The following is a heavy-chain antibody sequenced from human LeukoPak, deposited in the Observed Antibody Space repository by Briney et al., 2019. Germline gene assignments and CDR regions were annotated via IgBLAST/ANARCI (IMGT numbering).Heavy chain of an antibody. J-gene: IGHJ6*02. D-gene: IGHD5-18*01. Sequence: GGSLRLSCAASGFTVSSNCMSWVRQAPGKGLEWVSVIYSGGSTYYADSVKGRFTISRDNSENTLYLQMNSLRAEDTAVYYCARTPRGYSYGAYYYYGMDVWGQGTTVTVSS. CDR1: GFTVSSNC. CDR2: IYSGGST. V-gene: IGHV3-66*01. CDR3: ARTPRGYSYGAYYYYGMDV.